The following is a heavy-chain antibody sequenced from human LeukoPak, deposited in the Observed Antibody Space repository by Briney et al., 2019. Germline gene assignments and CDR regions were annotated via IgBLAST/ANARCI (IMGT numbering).Heavy chain of an antibody. CDR1: GYTFTGYY. CDR3: ARERGVYCSSTSCARYFQH. J-gene: IGHJ1*01. CDR2: INPNSGGT. V-gene: IGHV1-2*02. Sequence: ASVKVSCKASGYTFTGYYMHWVRQAPGQGLEWMGWINPNSGGTNYAQKFQGRVTMTRDTSISTAYMELSRLRSDDTAVYYCARERGVYCSSTSCARYFQHWGQGTLVTVSS. D-gene: IGHD2-2*01.